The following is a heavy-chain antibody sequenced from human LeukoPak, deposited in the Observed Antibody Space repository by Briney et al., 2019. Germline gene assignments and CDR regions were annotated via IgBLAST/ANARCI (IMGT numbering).Heavy chain of an antibody. D-gene: IGHD3-22*01. CDR2: IIPILGIA. J-gene: IGHJ4*02. CDR1: GGTFSSYA. CDR3: ARLYYYDSSGPTDHY. V-gene: IGHV1-69*04. Sequence: ASVKVSCKASGGTFSSYAISWVRQAPGQGLEWMGRIIPILGIANYAQKFQGRATITADKSTSTAYMELSSLRSEDTAVYYCARLYYYDSSGPTDHYWGQGTLVTVSS.